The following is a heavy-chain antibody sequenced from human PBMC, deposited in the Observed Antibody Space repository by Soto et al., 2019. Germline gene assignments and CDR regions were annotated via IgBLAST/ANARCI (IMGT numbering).Heavy chain of an antibody. CDR1: GYTFTGLY. CDR3: GRGRSGQIVVFY. Sequence: ASVKVSCKASGYTFTGLYIHWVRQAPEQGPEWMGEIGPGSGATRYAQRFQGRVTMTRDMSITTVYMELNNLSPDDTAVYYCGRGRSGQIVVFYWGQGTPVTVS. J-gene: IGHJ4*02. V-gene: IGHV1-2*02. D-gene: IGHD1-26*01. CDR2: IGPGSGAT.